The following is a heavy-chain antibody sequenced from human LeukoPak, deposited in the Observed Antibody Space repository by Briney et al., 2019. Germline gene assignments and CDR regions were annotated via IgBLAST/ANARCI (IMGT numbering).Heavy chain of an antibody. D-gene: IGHD2-2*02. CDR1: GFTFSSYS. CDR3: ARDRYCSSTSCYNGAFDI. CDR2: ISSSSSYM. V-gene: IGHV3-21*01. Sequence: GGSLRLSCAASGFTFSSYSMDWVRQAPGKGLEWVSSISSSSSYMYYADSVKGRFTISRDNAKNSLYLQMNSLRAEDTAVYYCARDRYCSSTSCYNGAFDIWGQGTMVTVSS. J-gene: IGHJ3*02.